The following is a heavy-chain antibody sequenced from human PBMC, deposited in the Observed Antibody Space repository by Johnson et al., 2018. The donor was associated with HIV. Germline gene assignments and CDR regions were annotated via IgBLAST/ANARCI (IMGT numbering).Heavy chain of an antibody. V-gene: IGHV3-66*04. D-gene: IGHD6-6*01. CDR1: GFTVSSNY. CDR3: ARRWIVAARPPENAFDI. J-gene: IGHJ3*02. CDR2: IYSGGST. Sequence: VHLVESGGGLVQPGRSLRLSCAASGFTVSSNYMSWVRQAPGKGLEWVSVIYSGGSTYYADSVKGRFTISRDNAKNSLYLQMNSLRAEDTAVYYCARRWIVAARPPENAFDIWGQGTMVTVSS.